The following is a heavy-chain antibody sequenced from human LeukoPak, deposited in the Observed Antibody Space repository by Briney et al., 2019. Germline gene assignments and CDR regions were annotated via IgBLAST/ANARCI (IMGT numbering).Heavy chain of an antibody. J-gene: IGHJ4*02. CDR2: INVDSGNT. D-gene: IGHD2/OR15-2a*01. V-gene: IGHV1-3*01. Sequence: ASVKVSCKASGYSFTSYAMHWVRQARGQRPEWMGWINVDSGNTKYSEKFQDRVTITRDTSAGTAYVELSRLSSEDTAIYYCARDHRANGNFVSATTFDFWGQGTLVTVSS. CDR3: ARDHRANGNFVSATTFDF. CDR1: GYSFTSYA.